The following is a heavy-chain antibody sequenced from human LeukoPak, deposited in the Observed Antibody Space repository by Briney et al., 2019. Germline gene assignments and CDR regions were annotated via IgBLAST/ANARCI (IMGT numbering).Heavy chain of an antibody. D-gene: IGHD3-22*01. CDR3: ARGYYDSTGYLYYFDH. CDR2: IYTSGST. Sequence: SETLSLTCTVSGGSISSGSYYWSWIRQPAGKGLEWIGRIYTSGSTNYNPSLKSRVTMSVDTSKNQFSLKLSSVTAADTAVYYCARGYYDSTGYLYYFDHWGQGTLVTVSS. CDR1: GGSISSGSYY. J-gene: IGHJ4*02. V-gene: IGHV4-61*02.